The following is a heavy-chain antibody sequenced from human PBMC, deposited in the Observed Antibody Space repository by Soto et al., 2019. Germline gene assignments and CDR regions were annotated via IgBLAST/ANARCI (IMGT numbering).Heavy chain of an antibody. CDR3: AKRSSSSTVDY. V-gene: IGHV3-23*01. CDR2: ISGSDDST. CDR1: GFTFSSYA. D-gene: IGHD6-6*01. Sequence: EVQLLESGGGLVQPGESLRLSCAASGFTFSSYAMSWVRQAPGKGLEWVSVISGSDDSTYYADSVKGRFTISRDNSKNTLYLQMNSLRAEDTAVYYCAKRSSSSTVDYWGQVTLVTVSS. J-gene: IGHJ4*02.